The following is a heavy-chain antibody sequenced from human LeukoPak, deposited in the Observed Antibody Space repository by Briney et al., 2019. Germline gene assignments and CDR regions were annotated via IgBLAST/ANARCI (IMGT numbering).Heavy chain of an antibody. V-gene: IGHV3-7*03. Sequence: GGSLRLSCTASGFTFSNFWMGWVRQAPGKGLEWVANIKQDETEKFYLGSVKGRFTISRDNSKNTLYLQMNSLRAEDTAVYYCAKLTPYATEGDYWGQGTLVTVSS. CDR2: IKQDETEK. CDR1: GFTFSNFW. J-gene: IGHJ4*02. D-gene: IGHD4-11*01. CDR3: AKLTPYATEGDY.